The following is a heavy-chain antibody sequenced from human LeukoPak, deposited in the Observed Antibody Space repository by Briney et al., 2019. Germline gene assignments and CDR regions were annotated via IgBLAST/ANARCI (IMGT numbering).Heavy chain of an antibody. Sequence: AASVKVSCKASGYTFTSYGISWVRQAPGQGLEWMGWISAYNGNTNYAQKLQGRVTMTTDTSTSTAYMELRSLRSDDTAVYYCARETNYYDSSGFDYWGQGTLVTVSS. CDR2: ISAYNGNT. D-gene: IGHD3-22*01. V-gene: IGHV1-18*01. CDR3: ARETNYYDSSGFDY. CDR1: GYTFTSYG. J-gene: IGHJ4*02.